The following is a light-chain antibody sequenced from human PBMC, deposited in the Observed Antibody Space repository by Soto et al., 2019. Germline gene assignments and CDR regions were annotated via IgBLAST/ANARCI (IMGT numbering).Light chain of an antibody. Sequence: QSVLTQPASVSGSPGQSITISCTGTISDIGAYNFVSWYQQHPGKAPILMIYHATDRPSGVSNRFSASKSGNTASLTISGLQAEDEADYYCSSYTNSRTFVFGTGTEVTVL. CDR1: ISDIGAYNF. CDR3: SSYTNSRTFV. V-gene: IGLV2-14*01. CDR2: HAT. J-gene: IGLJ1*01.